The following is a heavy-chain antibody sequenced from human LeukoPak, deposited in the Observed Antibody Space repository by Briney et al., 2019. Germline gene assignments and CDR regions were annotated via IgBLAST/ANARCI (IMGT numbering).Heavy chain of an antibody. Sequence: SETLSLTCAVYGGSFSGYYWSWIRQPPGKGLEWIGEINHSGSTNYNPSLKSRVTISVDTSKNQFSLKLSSVTAADTAVYYCARGRGGYSHDNYYYYYMDVWGKGTTVTVSS. CDR3: ARGRGGYSHDNYYYYYMDV. V-gene: IGHV4-34*01. D-gene: IGHD5-18*01. J-gene: IGHJ6*03. CDR2: INHSGST. CDR1: GGSFSGYY.